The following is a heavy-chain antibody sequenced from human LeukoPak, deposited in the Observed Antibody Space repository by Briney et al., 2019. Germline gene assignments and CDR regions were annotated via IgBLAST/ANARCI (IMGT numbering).Heavy chain of an antibody. CDR3: AKIVSGSYSDY. CDR2: IGGSGDST. CDR1: GFTFSSYA. J-gene: IGHJ4*02. V-gene: IGHV3-23*01. Sequence: GGSLRLSCAASGFTFSSYAMSWVRQAPGKGLEWVSSIGGSGDSTYYADSVKGRFTISRDNSKNTLYLQMNSLRAEDTAVYHCAKIVSGSYSDYWGQGTLVTVAS. D-gene: IGHD3-10*01.